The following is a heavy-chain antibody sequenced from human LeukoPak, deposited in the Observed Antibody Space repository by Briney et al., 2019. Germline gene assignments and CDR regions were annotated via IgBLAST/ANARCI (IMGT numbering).Heavy chain of an antibody. CDR2: MNPNSGNT. D-gene: IGHD6-13*01. CDR3: ARQYSSSWYGYYFDY. Sequence: ASVKVSCTASGYTFTSYDINWVRQATGQGLEWMGWMNPNSGNTGYAQKFQGRVTMTRNTSISTAYMELSSLRSEDTAVYYCARQYSSSWYGYYFDYWGQGTLVTVSS. V-gene: IGHV1-8*01. J-gene: IGHJ4*02. CDR1: GYTFTSYD.